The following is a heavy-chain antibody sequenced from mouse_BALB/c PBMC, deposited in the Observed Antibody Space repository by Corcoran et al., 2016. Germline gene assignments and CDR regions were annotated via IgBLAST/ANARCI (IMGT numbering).Heavy chain of an antibody. D-gene: IGHD2-1*01. Sequence: EVQLQPSGAGLVKPGASVKLSCTASGFNIKDTYMHWVKQRPEQGLEWIGRIDPANGNTKFDPKFQGKATMTADTSSNTVYLQLSSLTSEATAVYYCGRSREGNYVVYWGQGTTLTVSS. CDR1: GFNIKDTY. J-gene: IGHJ2*01. CDR2: IDPANGNT. CDR3: GRSREGNYVVY. V-gene: IGHV14-3*02.